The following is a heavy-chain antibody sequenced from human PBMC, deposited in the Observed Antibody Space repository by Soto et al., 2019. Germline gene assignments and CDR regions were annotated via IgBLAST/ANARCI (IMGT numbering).Heavy chain of an antibody. CDR2: INPNSGGT. D-gene: IGHD5-18*01. Sequence: ASVKVSCKASGYTFTGYYMHWVRQSPGQGLEWMGWINPNSGGTNYAQKFQGRVTMTRDTSISTAYMELSRLRSDDSAVYYCARVPPHTAMVTVIDYWGQGTLITASS. CDR1: GYTFTGYY. J-gene: IGHJ4*02. V-gene: IGHV1-2*02. CDR3: ARVPPHTAMVTVIDY.